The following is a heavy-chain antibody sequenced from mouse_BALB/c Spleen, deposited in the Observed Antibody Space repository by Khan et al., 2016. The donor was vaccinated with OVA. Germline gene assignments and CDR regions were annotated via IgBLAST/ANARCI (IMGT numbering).Heavy chain of an antibody. CDR3: ARLEDR. CDR2: LWAGGST. CDR1: GFSLPSSG. V-gene: IGHV2-9*02. J-gene: IGHJ2*01. Sequence: QVQLKESGPGLVAPSQSLSITCTVSGFSLPSSGVHWVRQPPGKGLAWLGVLWAGGSTNYNSALMSRLSISKDNSKSQVFLKMNSLQTEDTAMYDCARLEDRRGQGNTLTVAS.